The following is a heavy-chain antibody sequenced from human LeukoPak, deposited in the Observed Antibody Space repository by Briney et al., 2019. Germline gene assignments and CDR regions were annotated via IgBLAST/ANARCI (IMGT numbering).Heavy chain of an antibody. D-gene: IGHD3-3*01. CDR2: IKSKTDGGTT. Sequence: PGGSLRLSCAASGFTFSNAWMSWVRQAPGKGLGWVGRIKSKTDGGTTDYAAPVKGRFSISRDDSKNTLYLEMYSLKTEDTAMYYCLYFWSGSSLVDYWGQGTLVTVSS. CDR1: GFTFSNAW. J-gene: IGHJ4*02. V-gene: IGHV3-15*01. CDR3: LYFWSGSSLVDY.